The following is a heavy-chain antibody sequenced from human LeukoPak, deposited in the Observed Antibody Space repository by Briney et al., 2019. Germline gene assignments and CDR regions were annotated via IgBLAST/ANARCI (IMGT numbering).Heavy chain of an antibody. Sequence: ASVKVSCKASGYTFTSYGISWVRQAPGQGLEWMGWISAYNGNANYAQKLQGRVTMTTDTFTSTAYMELRSLRSDDTAVYYCARDSDSTSWNNYYYYGMDVWGQGTTVTVSS. V-gene: IGHV1-18*01. CDR3: ARDSDSTSWNNYYYYGMDV. CDR1: GYTFTSYG. CDR2: ISAYNGNA. J-gene: IGHJ6*02. D-gene: IGHD2-2*01.